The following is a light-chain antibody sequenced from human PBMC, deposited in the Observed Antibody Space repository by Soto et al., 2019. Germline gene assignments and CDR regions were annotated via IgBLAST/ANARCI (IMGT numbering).Light chain of an antibody. CDR2: GAS. Sequence: EIVRTPSPATRSMAPSERVTGSCRASQDIRSSLAWYQQKPGQAPRLLIYGASIRATGVPATFSGSGSGTEFTLSISSLQSEHLGVYYCQQDSSWPLTFGQGTKVDNK. J-gene: IGKJ1*01. CDR3: QQDSSWPLT. CDR1: QDIRSS. V-gene: IGKV3-15*01.